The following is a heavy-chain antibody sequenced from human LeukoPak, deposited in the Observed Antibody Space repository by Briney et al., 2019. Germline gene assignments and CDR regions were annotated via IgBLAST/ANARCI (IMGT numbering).Heavy chain of an antibody. Sequence: ASGKVSCMASGYTCTSYGISSVRRAPGQRREWMGWISAHNGNTNYAQKLQGRVTMTTDTSTSTAYMELRSLRSDDTAVYYCARDDYSSSSGLFGYWGQGTLVTVSS. CDR2: ISAHNGNT. D-gene: IGHD6-6*01. J-gene: IGHJ4*02. CDR1: GYTCTSYG. V-gene: IGHV1-18*01. CDR3: ARDDYSSSSGLFGY.